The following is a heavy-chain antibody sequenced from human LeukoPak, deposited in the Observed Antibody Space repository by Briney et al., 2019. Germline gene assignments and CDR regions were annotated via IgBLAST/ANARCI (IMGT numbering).Heavy chain of an antibody. CDR3: GRDIEEFSY. V-gene: IGHV3-11*01. J-gene: IGHJ4*02. D-gene: IGHD3-10*01. CDR1: GVTFSDYY. Sequence: PGGSLRLSCAASGVTFSDYYMSWIRQAPGKGLEWVSYISGSGSTIYYADSVRGRFTISRDNAKDELYLQMNSLRAEDTAVYYCGRDIEEFSYWGQGTLVTVSS. CDR2: ISGSGSTI.